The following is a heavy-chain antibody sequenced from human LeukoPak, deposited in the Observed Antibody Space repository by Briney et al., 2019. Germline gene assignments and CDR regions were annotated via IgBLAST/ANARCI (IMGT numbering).Heavy chain of an antibody. Sequence: PSETLSLTCTVYGGSFSGYYWDWIRQPPGKGLEWIGGVNHSGSTNYNPSLKSRVTISVDTSKNQFSLKLSSVTAADTAVYYCARGRAVDYWGQGTLVTVSS. CDR1: GGSFSGYY. CDR3: ARGRAVDY. V-gene: IGHV4-34*01. J-gene: IGHJ4*02. CDR2: VNHSGST. D-gene: IGHD6-25*01.